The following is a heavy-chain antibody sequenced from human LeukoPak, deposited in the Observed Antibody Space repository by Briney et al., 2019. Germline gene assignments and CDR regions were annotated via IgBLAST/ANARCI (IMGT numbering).Heavy chain of an antibody. CDR1: GFTFSDYY. CDR2: ISSSGSTT. Sequence: GGSLRLSCAASGFTFSDYYMSWIRQAPGKGLEWVSYISSSGSTTYYADSVKGRFTISRDNAKNSLYLQMNSLRDEDTAVYYCARVSEIAAAGTVDYWGQGTLVTVSS. CDR3: ARVSEIAAAGTVDY. V-gene: IGHV3-11*04. D-gene: IGHD6-13*01. J-gene: IGHJ4*02.